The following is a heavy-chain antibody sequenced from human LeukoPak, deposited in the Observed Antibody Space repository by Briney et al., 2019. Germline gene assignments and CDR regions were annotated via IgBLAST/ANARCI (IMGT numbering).Heavy chain of an antibody. CDR1: GFTFSNYG. J-gene: IGHJ4*02. D-gene: IGHD2-2*01. Sequence: GGSLRLSCAASGFTFSNYGMSWVRQAPGKGLEWVSAISGSGDSTYYADSVKGRFTISRDNSKNTLYLQMNSLRAEDTAVYYCAKGSDDIVVVPAVFFDYWGQGTLVTVSS. V-gene: IGHV3-23*01. CDR3: AKGSDDIVVVPAVFFDY. CDR2: ISGSGDST.